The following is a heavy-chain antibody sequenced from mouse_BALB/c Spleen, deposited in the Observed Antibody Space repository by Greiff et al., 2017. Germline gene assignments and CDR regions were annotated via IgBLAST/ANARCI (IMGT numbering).Heavy chain of an antibody. V-gene: IGHV1S34*01. CDR3: ARGEYGNYDYYAMDY. J-gene: IGHJ4*01. Sequence: LVKTGASVKISCKASGYSFTGYYMHWVKQSHGKSLEWIGYISCYNGATSYNQKFKGKATFTVDTSSSTAYMQFNSLTSEDSAVYCCARGEYGNYDYYAMDYWGQGTSVTVST. CDR1: GYSFTGYY. D-gene: IGHD2-10*02. CDR2: ISCYNGAT.